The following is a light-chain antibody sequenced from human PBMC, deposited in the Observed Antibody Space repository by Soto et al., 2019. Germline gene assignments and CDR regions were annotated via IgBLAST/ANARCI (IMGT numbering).Light chain of an antibody. CDR3: QQRSNWPDA. Sequence: IVMTQSPAPLSVSPGESATLSCRASQSVRSYLAWYQQKPGQPPRLLIYDASKRATGIPTRFSGSWSGTDCTLTISSLQPEDVTVYYCQQRSNWPDALGQGTRLEI. CDR1: QSVRSY. CDR2: DAS. V-gene: IGKV3-11*01. J-gene: IGKJ5*01.